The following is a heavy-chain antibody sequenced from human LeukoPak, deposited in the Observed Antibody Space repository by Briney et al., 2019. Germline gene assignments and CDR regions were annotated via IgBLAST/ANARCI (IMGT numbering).Heavy chain of an antibody. Sequence: ASVKVSCKASGGTFSSYAISWVRQAPGQGLEWMGGIIPIFGTANYAQKFQGRVTITADESTSTAYMELSSLRSEDTAVYYCARDTDDSPGDYYYGMDVWGQGTTVTVSS. CDR1: GGTFSSYA. D-gene: IGHD3-22*01. CDR3: ARDTDDSPGDYYYGMDV. J-gene: IGHJ6*02. CDR2: IIPIFGTA. V-gene: IGHV1-69*01.